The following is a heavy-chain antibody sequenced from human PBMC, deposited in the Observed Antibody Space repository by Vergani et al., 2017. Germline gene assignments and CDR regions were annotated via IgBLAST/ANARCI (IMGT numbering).Heavy chain of an antibody. CDR3: SRVSGLEYDYVWGSYRLYYYGMDV. J-gene: IGHJ6*02. Sequence: EVQLVESGGGLVQPGGSLRLSCAASGFTFSSYWMSWVRQAPGKGLEWVANIKQDGSEKYYVDSVKGRFTISRDNAKNSLYLQMNSLRAEDTAVYYCSRVSGLEYDYVWGSYRLYYYGMDVWGQGTTVTVSS. CDR2: IKQDGSEK. V-gene: IGHV3-7*03. CDR1: GFTFSSYW. D-gene: IGHD3-16*02.